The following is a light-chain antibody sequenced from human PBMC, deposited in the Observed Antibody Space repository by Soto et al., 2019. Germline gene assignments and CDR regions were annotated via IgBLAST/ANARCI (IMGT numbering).Light chain of an antibody. CDR1: QSVSSN. CDR2: GAS. CDR3: QQYNNCPS. Sequence: ELVLTPSPGTLSLSPGEIATLSCRASQSVSSNLAWYQQKPGQAPRLLIYGASTRATRIPARFSGSGSGTEFTLTISSLQSEDFAVYYCQQYNNCPSFGPGTKVDIK. V-gene: IGKV3-15*01. J-gene: IGKJ3*01.